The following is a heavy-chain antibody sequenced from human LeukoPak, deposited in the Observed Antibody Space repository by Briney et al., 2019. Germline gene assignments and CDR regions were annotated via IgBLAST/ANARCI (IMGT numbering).Heavy chain of an antibody. V-gene: IGHV3-23*01. CDR1: GFTFSSYA. Sequence: QTGGSLRLSCAASGFTFSSYAMSWVRQAPGKGLEWVSAISGSGGSTYYADSVKGRFTISRDNSKNTLYLQMNSLRAEDTAVYYCAKVVAPSVVAALGWFDPWGQGTLVTVSS. D-gene: IGHD2-15*01. CDR2: ISGSGGST. CDR3: AKVVAPSVVAALGWFDP. J-gene: IGHJ5*02.